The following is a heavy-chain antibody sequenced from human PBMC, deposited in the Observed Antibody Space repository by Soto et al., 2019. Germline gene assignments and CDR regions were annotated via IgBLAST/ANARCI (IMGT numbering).Heavy chain of an antibody. Sequence: VQLQESGPGLVKPSQTLSLTCSVSGDSISSGGYYWSWIRQYLGKGLEWVGYIDYSGSTYYNSSLKSRLTISADMSKNQFSLKLRSVTAADTAVYYCARVTPAAGTPYWGQGTLVTVSS. J-gene: IGHJ4*02. CDR2: IDYSGST. V-gene: IGHV4-31*03. D-gene: IGHD6-13*01. CDR3: ARVTPAAGTPY. CDR1: GDSISSGGYY.